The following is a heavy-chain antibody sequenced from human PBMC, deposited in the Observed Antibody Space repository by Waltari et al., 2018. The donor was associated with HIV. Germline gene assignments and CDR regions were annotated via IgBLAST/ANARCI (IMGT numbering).Heavy chain of an antibody. V-gene: IGHV3-48*01. CDR3: ARISTPRGSSWDVDFDY. D-gene: IGHD6-13*01. J-gene: IGHJ4*02. CDR2: ISTTSNTI. CDR1: GYTFTSYR. Sequence: EVQLMESGGDLIQPGGSLRLSCDDSGYTFTSYRFIWVRQAPGKGLEWISYISTTSNTIYYADSVKGRFTISRDNANNSLYLQMNSLTAEDTAIYYCARISTPRGSSWDVDFDYWSQGTLVTVSS.